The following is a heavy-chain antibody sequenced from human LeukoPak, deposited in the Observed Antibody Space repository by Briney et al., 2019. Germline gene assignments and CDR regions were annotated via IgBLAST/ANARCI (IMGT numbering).Heavy chain of an antibody. V-gene: IGHV4-59*08. CDR1: GGSISSYF. J-gene: IGHJ4*02. D-gene: IGHD3-9*01. Sequence: SETLSLTCTVSGGSISSYFWSWIRQPPGKGLEWIGYIYYSGSTNYNPSLKSRATISVDTSKNQFSLKLSSVTAADTAVYYCAISTLLEHYDILTGYYNLFYFDYWGQGTLVTVSS. CDR2: IYYSGST. CDR3: AISTLLEHYDILTGYYNLFYFDY.